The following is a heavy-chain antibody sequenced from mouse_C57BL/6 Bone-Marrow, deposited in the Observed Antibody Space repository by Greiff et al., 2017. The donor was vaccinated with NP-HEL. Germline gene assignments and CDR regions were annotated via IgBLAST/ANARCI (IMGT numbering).Heavy chain of an antibody. V-gene: IGHV1-15*01. Sequence: QVQLKQSGAELVRPGASVTLSCKASGYTFTDYEMHWVKQTPVHGLEWIGAIDPETGGTAYNQKFKGKAILTADKSSSTAYMELRSLTSEDSAVYYCTREESYCYYGSSACYWYFDVWGTGTTVTVSS. CDR3: TREESYCYYGSSACYWYFDV. CDR1: GYTFTDYE. CDR2: IDPETGGT. J-gene: IGHJ1*03. D-gene: IGHD1-1*01.